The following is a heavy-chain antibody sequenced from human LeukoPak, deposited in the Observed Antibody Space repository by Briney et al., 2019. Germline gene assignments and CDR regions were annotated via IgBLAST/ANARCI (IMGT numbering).Heavy chain of an antibody. Sequence: SQTLSLTCTVSGGSISSGGYYWSWIRQHPGKGLEWLGYIYYSGSTYYNPSLKSRVTISVDTSKNQFSLKLSSVTAADTAVYYCARDQAVGYYYYGMDVWGQGTTVTVSS. CDR1: GGSISSGGYY. CDR3: ARDQAVGYYYYGMDV. J-gene: IGHJ6*02. V-gene: IGHV4-31*03. D-gene: IGHD3-3*01. CDR2: IYYSGST.